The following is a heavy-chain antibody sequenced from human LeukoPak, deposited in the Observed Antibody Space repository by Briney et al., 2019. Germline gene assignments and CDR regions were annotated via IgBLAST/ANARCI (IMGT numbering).Heavy chain of an antibody. CDR2: IYYSGST. D-gene: IGHD6-19*01. CDR3: ATWGIAVAGTFDY. Sequence: SSETLSLTCTVSGGSISSSYWSWIRQPPGKGLEWIGYIYYSGSTNYNPSFKSRVAISVDTSKNQFSLKLSSATAADTAVYYCATWGIAVAGTFDYWGQGTLVTVST. CDR1: GGSISSSY. V-gene: IGHV4-59*08. J-gene: IGHJ4*02.